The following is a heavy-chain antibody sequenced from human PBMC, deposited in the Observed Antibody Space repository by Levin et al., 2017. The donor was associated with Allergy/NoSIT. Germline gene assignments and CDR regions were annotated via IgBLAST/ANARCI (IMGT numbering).Heavy chain of an antibody. D-gene: IGHD3-10*01. J-gene: IGHJ2*01. CDR1: GGSFSGYY. V-gene: IGHV4-34*01. Sequence: SETLSLTCAVYGGSFSGYYWAWIRQPPGKGLEWIAEINHSGSTNYNPSLRSRLTISADTSKNQVSLNLSSVTAADTALYYCAGVRGVFRNGYFDLWGRGTLVTVSS. CDR3: AGVRGVFRNGYFDL. CDR2: INHSGST.